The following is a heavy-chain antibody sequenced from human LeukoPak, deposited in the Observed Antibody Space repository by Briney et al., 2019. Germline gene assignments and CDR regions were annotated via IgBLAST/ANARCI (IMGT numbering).Heavy chain of an antibody. CDR3: ARGPRRKYNWNDDFDY. Sequence: PSETLSLTCAVYGGSFSGYYWSWIRQPPGKGLEWIGEINRSGSTNYNPSLKSRVTISVDTSKNQFSLKLSSVTAADTAVYYCARGPRRKYNWNDDFDYWGQGTLVTVSS. J-gene: IGHJ4*02. CDR2: INRSGST. CDR1: GGSFSGYY. V-gene: IGHV4-34*01. D-gene: IGHD1-1*01.